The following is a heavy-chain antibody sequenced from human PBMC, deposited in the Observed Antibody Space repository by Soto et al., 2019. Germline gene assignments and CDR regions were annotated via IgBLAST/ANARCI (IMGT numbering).Heavy chain of an antibody. Sequence: SETLSLTCTVSGGSISSGDYYWSWIRQPPGKGLEWIGYIYYSGSAYYNPSLKSRVTISVDTSKNQFSLKLSSVTAADTAVYYCARGPTYYYDSSGYYLFDYWGQGTLVTVSS. CDR1: GGSISSGDYY. V-gene: IGHV4-30-4*02. J-gene: IGHJ4*02. D-gene: IGHD3-22*01. CDR3: ARGPTYYYDSSGYYLFDY. CDR2: IYYSGSA.